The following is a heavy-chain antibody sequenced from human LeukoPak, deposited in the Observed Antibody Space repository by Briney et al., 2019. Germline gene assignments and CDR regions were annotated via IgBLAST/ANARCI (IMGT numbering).Heavy chain of an antibody. J-gene: IGHJ6*03. CDR3: ARLYGSGSYYYYYMDV. CDR2: MNPNSGNT. CDR1: GYTFTGYY. D-gene: IGHD3-10*01. Sequence: ASVKASCKASGYTFTGYYMHWVRQATGQGLEWMGWMNPNSGNTGYAQKFQGRVTITRNTSISTAYMELSSLRSEDTAVYYCARLYGSGSYYYYYMDVWGKGTTVTVSS. V-gene: IGHV1-8*03.